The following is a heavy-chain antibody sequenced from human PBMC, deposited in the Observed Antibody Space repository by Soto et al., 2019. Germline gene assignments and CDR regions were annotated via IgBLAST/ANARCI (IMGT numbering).Heavy chain of an antibody. J-gene: IGHJ4*02. CDR3: PRLPGIAVAGSVDY. D-gene: IGHD6-19*01. Sequence: EVQLVESGGGVVRHGGSLRLSCSASGFTIDDYGMSWVRHAPGKGLEWVSGINWNGGSTGYADSVKGRFTISRDNAKNSLYLQMNSLRAEDTALYYCPRLPGIAVAGSVDYWGQGTLVTVSS. CDR2: INWNGGST. CDR1: GFTIDDYG. V-gene: IGHV3-20*04.